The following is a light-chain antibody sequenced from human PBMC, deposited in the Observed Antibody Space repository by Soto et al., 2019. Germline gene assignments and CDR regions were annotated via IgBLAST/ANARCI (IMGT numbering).Light chain of an antibody. Sequence: QSVLTQPPSASGSPGQSVTISCTGTSSDVGGYNYVSWYQQHPGKAPKLIIYEVSKRPSGVPDRFSGSKSGNTASLTVSGLQAEDEADYYCSSYVGSNNFVFGTGTKVTV. J-gene: IGLJ1*01. CDR3: SSYVGSNNFV. CDR2: EVS. CDR1: SSDVGGYNY. V-gene: IGLV2-8*01.